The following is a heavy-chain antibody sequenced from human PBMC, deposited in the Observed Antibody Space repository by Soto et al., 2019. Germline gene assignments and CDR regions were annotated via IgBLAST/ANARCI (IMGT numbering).Heavy chain of an antibody. V-gene: IGHV1-46*01. J-gene: IGHJ6*02. Sequence: QVQLVQSGAEVKKPGASVKVSCKASGFTFTNYFFHWVRQAPRQGLEWMGIISPYDGNKNYQQSLQGRITMTSDTSTSTVYMKLRSLRSEDTAVYFCARGDGRGSTGFYYYYGMDVWGHGTMITVSS. CDR1: GFTFTNYF. CDR3: ARGDGRGSTGFYYYYGMDV. CDR2: ISPYDGNK. D-gene: IGHD1-26*01.